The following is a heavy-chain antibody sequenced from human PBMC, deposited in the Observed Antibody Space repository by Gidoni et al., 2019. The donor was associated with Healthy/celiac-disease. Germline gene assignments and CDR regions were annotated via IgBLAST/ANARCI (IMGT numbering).Heavy chain of an antibody. Sequence: QVQLVESGGGVVQPGRSLRLSWAASGFPFSSYGMHWVRQAPGKGLEWVAVIWYDGSNKDYADSVKGRFTISRDNSKNTLYLQMNSLRAEDTAVYYCARDSPTLDAFDIWGQGTMVTVSS. CDR2: IWYDGSNK. J-gene: IGHJ3*02. V-gene: IGHV3-33*01. CDR3: ARDSPTLDAFDI. CDR1: GFPFSSYG.